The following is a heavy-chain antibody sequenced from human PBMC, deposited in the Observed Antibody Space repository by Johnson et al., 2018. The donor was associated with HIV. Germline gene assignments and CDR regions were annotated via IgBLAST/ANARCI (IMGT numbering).Heavy chain of an antibody. J-gene: IGHJ3*02. CDR3: TTGQLGGASDI. CDR2: IRSKAYGGTT. Sequence: VQLVESGGGLVQPGRSLRLSCTASGFTFGDYAMSWVRQAPGKGLEWVGFIRSKAYGGTTEYAASVKGRFTISRDDSKSIAYLQMNSLKTEDTAVYYCTTGQLGGASDIWGQGTMVTVSS. D-gene: IGHD6-13*01. CDR1: GFTFGDYA. V-gene: IGHV3-49*04.